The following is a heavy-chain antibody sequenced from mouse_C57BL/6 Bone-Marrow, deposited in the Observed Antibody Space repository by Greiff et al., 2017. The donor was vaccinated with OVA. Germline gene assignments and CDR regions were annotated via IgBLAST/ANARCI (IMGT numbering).Heavy chain of an antibody. CDR2: INPGSGGT. CDR3: ARHGYYLAWFAY. D-gene: IGHD2-3*01. V-gene: IGHV1-54*01. Sequence: QVQLQQSGAELVRPGTSVKVSCKASGYAFTNYLIEWVKQRPGQGLEWIGVINPGSGGTNYNEKFKGKATLTADKSSITAYMQISSLTSEDSAVYVCARHGYYLAWFAYWGKGTLVTVSA. CDR1: GYAFTNYL. J-gene: IGHJ3*01.